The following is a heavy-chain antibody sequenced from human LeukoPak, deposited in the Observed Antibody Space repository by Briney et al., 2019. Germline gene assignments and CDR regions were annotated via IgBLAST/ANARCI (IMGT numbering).Heavy chain of an antibody. CDR1: GFAFSNYN. V-gene: IGHV3-48*01. J-gene: IGHJ4*02. CDR2: ISSSSHSI. D-gene: IGHD6-13*01. Sequence: PGGSLRLSCAASGFAFSNYNMNWVRQAPGKGLEWVSYISSSSHSIYYADSVKGRFTISRDNSKNTLYLQMNSLRAEDTAVYYCASPFIAAAGPLRVWGQGTLVTVSS. CDR3: ASPFIAAAGPLRV.